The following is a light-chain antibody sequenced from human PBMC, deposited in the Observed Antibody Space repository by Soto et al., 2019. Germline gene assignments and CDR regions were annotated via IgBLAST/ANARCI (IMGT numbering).Light chain of an antibody. CDR3: QQYNNWPT. CDR2: AAS. J-gene: IGKJ1*01. Sequence: DIQMTQSPSSLSASVGDRVTITCRASQSISSYLNWYQQKPGKAPKLLIYAASSLQSGVPSRFSGSGSGTEFTLTISSLQAEDFAVYYCQQYNNWPTLGQGTKMDIK. V-gene: IGKV1-39*01. CDR1: QSISSY.